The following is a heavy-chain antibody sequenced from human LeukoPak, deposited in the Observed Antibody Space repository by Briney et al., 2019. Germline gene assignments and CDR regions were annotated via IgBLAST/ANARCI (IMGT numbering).Heavy chain of an antibody. J-gene: IGHJ6*02. D-gene: IGHD2-2*01. CDR1: GYTFTGYY. CDR2: INPNSGGT. V-gene: IGHV1-2*02. Sequence: GASVKVSCKASGYTFTGYYMHWVRQAPGQGLEWMGWINPNSGGTNYAQKFQGRVTMTRDTSISTAYMELSRLRSDDTAVYYCARSRAVVPAAGIHYYYYYGVDVWGQGTTVTVSS. CDR3: ARSRAVVPAAGIHYYYYYGVDV.